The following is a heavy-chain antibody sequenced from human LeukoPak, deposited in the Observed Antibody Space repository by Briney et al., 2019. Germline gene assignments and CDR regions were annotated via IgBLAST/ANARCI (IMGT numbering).Heavy chain of an antibody. J-gene: IGHJ4*02. D-gene: IGHD6-19*01. V-gene: IGHV3-23*01. CDR1: GFTFNSYA. Sequence: GGSLRLSCSASGFTFNSYAMYWVRQAPGKGLEWVSGISGSGGSTYHADSVKGRFSISRDNSRNTVFLQMHSLRAEDTALYYCAKTTAGYSSGRYPGWPVDYWGQGTLVTVSS. CDR2: ISGSGGST. CDR3: AKTTAGYSSGRYPGWPVDY.